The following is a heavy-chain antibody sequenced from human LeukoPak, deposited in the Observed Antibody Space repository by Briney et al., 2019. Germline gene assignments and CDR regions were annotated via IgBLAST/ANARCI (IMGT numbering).Heavy chain of an antibody. CDR2: IYSGGNT. J-gene: IGHJ4*02. V-gene: IGHV3-53*01. CDR3: ARGGNKEFDY. Sequence: GGSLRLSCAASGFSVSSNYMSRVRQTPGKGLEWVSVIYSGGNTYYADSVKGRFTISRDNSKNTLHLQMNSPRAEDTAVYYCARGGNKEFDYWGQGALVTVSS. CDR1: GFSVSSNY. D-gene: IGHD2/OR15-2a*01.